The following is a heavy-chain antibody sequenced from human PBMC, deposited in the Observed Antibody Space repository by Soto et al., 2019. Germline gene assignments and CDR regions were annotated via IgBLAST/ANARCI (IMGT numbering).Heavy chain of an antibody. V-gene: IGHV5-51*01. J-gene: IGHJ5*02. CDR2: IYPGDSDT. CDR3: ARHKASIAAAGPSWFDP. Sequence: GESLKISCKGSGYSFTSYRIGWVRQMPGKGLEWMGIIYPGDSDTRYSPSFQGQVTISADKSISTAYLQWSSLKASDTAMYYCARHKASIAAAGPSWFDPWGQGTLVTVSS. CDR1: GYSFTSYR. D-gene: IGHD6-13*01.